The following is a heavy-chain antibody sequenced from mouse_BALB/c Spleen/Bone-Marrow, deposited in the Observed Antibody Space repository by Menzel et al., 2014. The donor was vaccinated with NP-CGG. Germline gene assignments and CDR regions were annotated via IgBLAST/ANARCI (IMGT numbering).Heavy chain of an antibody. V-gene: IGHV1-9*01. CDR2: ILPGSGTT. D-gene: IGHD2-4*01. CDR1: GYTFSTYW. Sequence: QVQLKESGAELMKPGASVKISCKATGYTFSTYWIEWVKQRPGHGLEWIGEILPGSGTTNYNEKFKGKAKFTADTSSNTAYMQLSSLTSEDSAVYYCARLITIGGFAYWGQGTLVTVSA. J-gene: IGHJ3*01. CDR3: ARLITIGGFAY.